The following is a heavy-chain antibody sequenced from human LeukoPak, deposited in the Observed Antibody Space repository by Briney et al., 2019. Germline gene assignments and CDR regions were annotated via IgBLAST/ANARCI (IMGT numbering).Heavy chain of an antibody. CDR1: GFTFSSYA. Sequence: GGSLRLSCAASGFTFSSYAMSWVRQAPGKGLEWVSAISGSGGSTYYADSVKGRFTISRDNSKNTLNLVMNSLRVEDTAVYYCAKGVQDCSTTTCYGEDYWGQGTLVTVSS. CDR3: AKGVQDCSTTTCYGEDY. D-gene: IGHD2-2*01. J-gene: IGHJ4*02. V-gene: IGHV3-23*01. CDR2: ISGSGGST.